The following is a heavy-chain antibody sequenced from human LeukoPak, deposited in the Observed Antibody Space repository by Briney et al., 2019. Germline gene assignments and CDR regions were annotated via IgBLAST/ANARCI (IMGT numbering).Heavy chain of an antibody. V-gene: IGHV3-15*01. CDR3: TTSVALLWFGELLGVNAY. Sequence: GGSLRLSCAASGFTFSNAWMSWVREAPGQGLEGCGRIKSKADGGTTDYAAPVKGRFTISRDGSKTTRYLQMNSLKTEDTAVYYCTTSVALLWFGELLGVNAYWSQGTLVTVYS. J-gene: IGHJ4*02. D-gene: IGHD3-10*01. CDR1: GFTFSNAW. CDR2: IKSKADGGTT.